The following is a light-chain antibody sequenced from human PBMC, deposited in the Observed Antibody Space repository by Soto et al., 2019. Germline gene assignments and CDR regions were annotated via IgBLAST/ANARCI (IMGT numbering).Light chain of an antibody. J-gene: IGKJ3*01. CDR3: QQYGKSRFI. Sequence: EIVLTQSPGTLSLSPGERATISCRASQSVSSNYLAWYQQKPGQAPRLLIYGASSRATGIPDRFSGSGSGTDFTLTISRLEPEDFAVYYCQQYGKSRFIFGPGTKVDIK. CDR2: GAS. V-gene: IGKV3-20*01. CDR1: QSVSSNY.